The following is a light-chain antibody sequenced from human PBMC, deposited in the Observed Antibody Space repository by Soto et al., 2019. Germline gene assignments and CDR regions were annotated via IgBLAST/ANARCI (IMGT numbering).Light chain of an antibody. Sequence: EIVLTQSPGTLSLSPGERATLSCRASQSVNGNYLTWYQQKPGQAPRLLIYGASSRATGIPDRFSGSGSGTDFPLTISRLEPEDFAVYYCQQYGSSFRYTFGLGTKLEIK. CDR3: QQYGSSFRYT. V-gene: IGKV3-20*01. CDR2: GAS. J-gene: IGKJ2*01. CDR1: QSVNGNY.